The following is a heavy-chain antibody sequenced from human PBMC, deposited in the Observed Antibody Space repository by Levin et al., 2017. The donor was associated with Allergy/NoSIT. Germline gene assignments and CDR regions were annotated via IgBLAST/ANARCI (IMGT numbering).Heavy chain of an antibody. J-gene: IGHJ4*02. Sequence: SGPTLVKPTQTLTLTCTLSGVSLTSSGVTVGWVRPPPGKALEWLAFIYWDDDERYSPSLRTRLTVTKDTSKNQVFLTLTNMQPADTATYFCAHRERSGWNYFDYWGQGSLVSVSS. D-gene: IGHD6-19*01. CDR2: IYWDDDE. CDR1: GVSLTSSGVT. CDR3: AHRERSGWNYFDY. V-gene: IGHV2-5*02.